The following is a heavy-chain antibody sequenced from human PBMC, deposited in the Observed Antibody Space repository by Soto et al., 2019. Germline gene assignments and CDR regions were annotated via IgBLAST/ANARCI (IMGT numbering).Heavy chain of an antibody. Sequence: ASGKVSCKASGNTFTSYAMHWVRQAPGQRLEWMGWINAGNGNTKYSQKFQGRVTITRDTSASTAYMELSSLRSEDTAVYYCATNRRGTTSDYYYYGMDVWGQGTTVTVSS. V-gene: IGHV1-3*01. D-gene: IGHD1-1*01. CDR3: ATNRRGTTSDYYYYGMDV. J-gene: IGHJ6*02. CDR2: INAGNGNT. CDR1: GNTFTSYA.